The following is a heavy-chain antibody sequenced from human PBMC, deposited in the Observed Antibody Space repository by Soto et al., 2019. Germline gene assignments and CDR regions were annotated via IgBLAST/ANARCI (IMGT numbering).Heavy chain of an antibody. Sequence: SETLSLTCAVYGGPFSGYYWSWIRQPPGKGLEWIGEINHSGGTNYNPSLKSRVTISVDTSKNQFSLKLSSVTAADTAVYYCANDKGPGVAFDIWGQGTMVTVSS. V-gene: IGHV4-34*01. J-gene: IGHJ3*02. CDR1: GGPFSGYY. D-gene: IGHD3-10*01. CDR2: INHSGGT. CDR3: ANDKGPGVAFDI.